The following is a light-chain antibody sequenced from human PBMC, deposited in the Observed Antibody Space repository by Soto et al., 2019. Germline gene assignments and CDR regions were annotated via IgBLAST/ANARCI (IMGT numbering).Light chain of an antibody. Sequence: DIQMTQSPSSVSASVGDRVTITCRASQGISSRLAWYQQKPGKAPNLLIYAASRLQSGVPSRFSGTGSVTDFTLTISRLQPEDFAIYHCQQADSFPLTFGGGTKVEVK. CDR1: QGISSR. V-gene: IGKV1-12*01. J-gene: IGKJ4*01. CDR3: QQADSFPLT. CDR2: AAS.